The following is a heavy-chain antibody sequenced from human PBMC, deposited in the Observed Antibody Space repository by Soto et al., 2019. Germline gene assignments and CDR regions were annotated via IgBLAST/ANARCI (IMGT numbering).Heavy chain of an antibody. CDR3: ATDGPYSSRSN. Sequence: ASVKVSCKVSGYTLTDLSMHWVRQAPGKGLEWMGGFDPEHGETIYAQKFQGRVTMTEDTSTDTAYMELSSLRYEDTAVYYCATDGPYSSRSNWGQGTLVTVSS. D-gene: IGHD5-12*01. V-gene: IGHV1-24*01. CDR1: GYTLTDLS. J-gene: IGHJ4*02. CDR2: FDPEHGET.